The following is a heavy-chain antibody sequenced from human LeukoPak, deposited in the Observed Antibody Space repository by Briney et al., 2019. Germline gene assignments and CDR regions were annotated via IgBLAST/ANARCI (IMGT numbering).Heavy chain of an antibody. CDR1: GGTFSSYA. CDR2: IIPIFGTA. CDR3: ARGLAAPNWFDP. D-gene: IGHD6-19*01. Sequence: SVKVSCKASGGTFSSYAISWVRQAPGQGLEWMGGIIPIFGTANYAQKFQGRVTITADGSTSTAYMELSSLRSEDTAVYYCARGLAAPNWFDPWGQGTLVTVSS. J-gene: IGHJ5*02. V-gene: IGHV1-69*13.